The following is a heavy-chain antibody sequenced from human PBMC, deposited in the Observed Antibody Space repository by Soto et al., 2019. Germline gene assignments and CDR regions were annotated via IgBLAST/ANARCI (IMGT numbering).Heavy chain of an antibody. Sequence: EVQLMESGGDLVHPGGSLRLSCAASGFTFSAYSMNWVRQAPGKGLEWLSYNRSSPFAIHYADSVKGRFTISRDDAKNSLYLQMYSLNAEDTAVYYCVRDHNYAFDVWGQGTMVTVSS. V-gene: IGHV3-48*01. CDR2: NRSSPFAI. J-gene: IGHJ3*01. CDR3: VRDHNYAFDV. CDR1: GFTFSAYS.